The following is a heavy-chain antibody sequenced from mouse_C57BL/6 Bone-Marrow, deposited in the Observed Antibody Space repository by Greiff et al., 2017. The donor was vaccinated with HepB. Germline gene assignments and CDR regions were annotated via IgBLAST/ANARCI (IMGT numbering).Heavy chain of an antibody. D-gene: IGHD1-1*01. V-gene: IGHV5-6*01. CDR2: ISSGGSYT. CDR1: GFTFSSYG. J-gene: IGHJ1*03. CDR3: ARQGLYYGSSHWYFDV. Sequence: EVQLQESGGDLVKPGGSLKLSCAASGFTFSSYGMSWVRQTPDKRLEWVATISSGGSYTYYPDSVKGRFTISRDNAKNTLYLQMSSLKSEDTAMYYCARQGLYYGSSHWYFDVWGTGTTVTVSS.